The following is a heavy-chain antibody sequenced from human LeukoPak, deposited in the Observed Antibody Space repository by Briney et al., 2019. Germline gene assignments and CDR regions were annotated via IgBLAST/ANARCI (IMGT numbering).Heavy chain of an antibody. Sequence: GSLRLSCAASEFTFSDYAMHWVRQAPGKGLEWVAVISYDGSNEYYADSVKGRFTISRDNSKNTLFLHMNSLRTEDTAVYYCAKEGDYYGSGSYSRWGDYWGQGTLVTVSS. CDR3: AKEGDYYGSGSYSRWGDY. CDR2: ISYDGSNE. D-gene: IGHD3-10*01. CDR1: EFTFSDYA. J-gene: IGHJ4*02. V-gene: IGHV3-30*18.